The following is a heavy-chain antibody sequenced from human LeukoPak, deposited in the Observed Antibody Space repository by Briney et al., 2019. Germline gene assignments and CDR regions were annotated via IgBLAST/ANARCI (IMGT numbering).Heavy chain of an antibody. CDR2: IYYSGST. D-gene: IGHD3-10*01. CDR1: GGSISSYY. V-gene: IGHV4-59*01. J-gene: IGHJ2*01. Sequence: PSETLSLTCTVSGGSISSYYWSWIRQPPGKGLEWIGYIYYSGSTNYNPSLKSRVTISVDTSKNQFSLKLSSVTAADTAVYYCASRLWFGESKDYWYFDLWGRGTLVTVSS. CDR3: ASRLWFGESKDYWYFDL.